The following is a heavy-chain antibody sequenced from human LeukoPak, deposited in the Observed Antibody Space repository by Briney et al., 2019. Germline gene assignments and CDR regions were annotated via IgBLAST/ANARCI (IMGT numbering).Heavy chain of an antibody. V-gene: IGHV4-34*01. CDR3: ARKYSSSWYMDY. Sequence: SETLSLTCAVYSGSFSGYYWSWIRQPPGKGLEWIGEINHSGSTNYNPSLKSRVTISVDTSKNQFSLKLSSVTAADTAVYYCARKYSSSWYMDYWGQGTLVTVSS. J-gene: IGHJ4*02. CDR1: SGSFSGYY. D-gene: IGHD6-13*01. CDR2: INHSGST.